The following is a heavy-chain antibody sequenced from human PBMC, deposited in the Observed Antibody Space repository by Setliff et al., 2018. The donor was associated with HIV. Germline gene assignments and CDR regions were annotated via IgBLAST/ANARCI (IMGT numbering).Heavy chain of an antibody. CDR2: IHHTGST. CDR1: DDSVSTFY. V-gene: IGHV4-59*02. J-gene: IGHJ4*01. CDR3: APGEGVASTYYHD. Sequence: SLTCTASDDSVSTFYWNWIRQPPGKGLEWIGFIHHTGSTVSNPSLKSRVTILMDLSRNQLSLHLASVTTADTAVYFCAPGEGVASTYYHDWGQGTQVTVSS. D-gene: IGHD3-3*01.